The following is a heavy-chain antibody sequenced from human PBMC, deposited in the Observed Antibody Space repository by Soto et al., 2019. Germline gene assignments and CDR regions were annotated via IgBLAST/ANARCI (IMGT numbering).Heavy chain of an antibody. CDR2: IIPIFGTA. V-gene: IGHV1-69*13. J-gene: IGHJ5*02. CDR1: GGTFSSYA. D-gene: IGHD3-10*01. CDR3: ARKGGDYYGSGSYAWFDP. Sequence: GASVKVSCKASGGTFSSYAVSWVRQAPGQGLEWMGGIIPIFGTANYAQEFQGRVTITADESTSTAYMELSSLRSEDTAVYYCARKGGDYYGSGSYAWFDPWGQGTLVTVSS.